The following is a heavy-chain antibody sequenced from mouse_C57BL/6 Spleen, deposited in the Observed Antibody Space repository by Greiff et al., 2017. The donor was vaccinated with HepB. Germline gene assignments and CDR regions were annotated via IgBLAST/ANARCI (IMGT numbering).Heavy chain of an antibody. Sequence: QVQLKESRPGLVQPSQSLSITCTVSGFSLTSYGVHWVRQSPGKGLEWLGVIWRGGSTDYNAAFMSRLSITKDNSKSQVFFKMNSLQADDTAIYYCAKNGPITTVVATDAMDYWGQGTSVTVSS. CDR3: AKNGPITTVVATDAMDY. CDR1: GFSLTSYG. CDR2: IWRGGST. V-gene: IGHV2-5*01. D-gene: IGHD1-1*01. J-gene: IGHJ4*01.